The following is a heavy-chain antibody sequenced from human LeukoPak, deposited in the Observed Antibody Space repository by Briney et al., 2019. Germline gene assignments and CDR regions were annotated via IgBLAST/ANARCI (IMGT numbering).Heavy chain of an antibody. D-gene: IGHD3-22*01. V-gene: IGHV1-8*01. CDR2: MDGSSGKT. Sequence: ASVKVSCKTSGYTFTSYDINWVRQATGQGLEWMGGMDGSSGKTAYAQKFLGRVTITRNTSISTAHMELSSLTSEDTAVYYCARLYYYASSGYDALDIWGQGTMVTVSS. CDR1: GYTFTSYD. J-gene: IGHJ3*02. CDR3: ARLYYYASSGYDALDI.